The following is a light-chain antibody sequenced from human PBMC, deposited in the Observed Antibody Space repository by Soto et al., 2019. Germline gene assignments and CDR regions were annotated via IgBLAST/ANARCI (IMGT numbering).Light chain of an antibody. CDR3: QQYRNWPPLT. V-gene: IGKV3-15*01. J-gene: IGKJ4*01. Sequence: EIVMTQSPATLSVSPGETATLSCRASQSIGSALAWYQHRPGQAPRLLIVAASIRATGVPGRFSGGGSGTVFTLTISSLQSEDFAVYYWQQYRNWPPLTFGGGTTVEIK. CDR2: AAS. CDR1: QSIGSA.